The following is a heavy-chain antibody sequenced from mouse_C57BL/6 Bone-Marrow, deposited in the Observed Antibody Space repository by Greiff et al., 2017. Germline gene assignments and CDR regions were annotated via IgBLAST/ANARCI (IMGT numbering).Heavy chain of an antibody. Sequence: QVQLQQSGAELVRPGTSVKVSCKASGYAFTNYLIEWVKQRPGQGLEWIGVINPGSGGTNYNEKFKGKATLTADKSSSTAYMQLSNLTSEDSAVYFCARSDYDETWFAYWGQGTLVTVSA. CDR3: ARSDYDETWFAY. V-gene: IGHV1-54*01. CDR2: INPGSGGT. CDR1: GYAFTNYL. D-gene: IGHD2-4*01. J-gene: IGHJ3*01.